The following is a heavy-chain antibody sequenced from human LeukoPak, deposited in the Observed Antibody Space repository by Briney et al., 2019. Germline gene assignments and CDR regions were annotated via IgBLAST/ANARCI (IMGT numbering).Heavy chain of an antibody. V-gene: IGHV3-48*03. CDR2: ISSSCSSI. D-gene: IGHD3-10*02. J-gene: IGHJ6*04. Sequence: PWGSLTLSCAASGFTFSSYEINWGRQAPPKGLEWVSYISSSCSSIYYADSVKGRFTISRDNAKNSLYLQMNSLIAEDTAVYYCAELGITMIGGVWGKGTTVTISS. CDR3: AELGITMIGGV. CDR1: GFTFSSYE.